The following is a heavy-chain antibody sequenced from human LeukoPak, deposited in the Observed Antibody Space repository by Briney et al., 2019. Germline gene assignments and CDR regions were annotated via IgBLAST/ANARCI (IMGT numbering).Heavy chain of an antibody. CDR2: IIPIFGTA. J-gene: IGHJ3*02. Sequence: SVKVSCKASGGTFSSYAISWVRQAPGQGLEWMGGIIPIFGTANYAQKFQGRVTITADESTSTAYMELSSLRSEDTAVYYCAREITYSSSSVAFDIWSQGTMVTVSS. CDR3: AREITYSSSSVAFDI. V-gene: IGHV1-69*01. CDR1: GGTFSSYA. D-gene: IGHD6-6*01.